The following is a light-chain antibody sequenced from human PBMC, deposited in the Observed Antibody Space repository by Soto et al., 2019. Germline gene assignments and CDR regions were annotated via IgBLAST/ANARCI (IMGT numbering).Light chain of an antibody. J-gene: IGKJ5*01. CDR2: AAS. Sequence: DIQLTQSPSSLSASVGDRVTITCRASQAINNFVAWYQQKPGRAPKLLIYAASTLQSGVPSRFSGSGSGTEFTLTITSLQPEDFATYYCQQLNSFPITFGQGTRLEIK. CDR3: QQLNSFPIT. CDR1: QAINNF. V-gene: IGKV1-9*01.